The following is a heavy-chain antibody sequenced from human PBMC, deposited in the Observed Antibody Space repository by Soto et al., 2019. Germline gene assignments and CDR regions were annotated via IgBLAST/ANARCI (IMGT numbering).Heavy chain of an antibody. D-gene: IGHD2-21*02. CDR3: AKDRGNGDTPNIYSYYGMEV. V-gene: IGHV3-23*01. CDR2: ISGGGGTI. CDR1: GFSFSAYG. Sequence: EVQLLESGGALEQPGGSLTLSCAVSGFSFSAYGMSWVRQAPGKGREWISFISGGGGTIYYADSVKGRFISSRDNSKCPLYLQMTRLSVDDTAVSYCAKDRGNGDTPNIYSYYGMEVWGQGTTVTVSS. J-gene: IGHJ6*02.